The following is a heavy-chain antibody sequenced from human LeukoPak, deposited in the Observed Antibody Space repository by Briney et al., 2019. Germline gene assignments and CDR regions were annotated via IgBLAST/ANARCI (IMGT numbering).Heavy chain of an antibody. V-gene: IGHV3-53*05. CDR1: GFTVNSNY. CDR2: FYSGGST. J-gene: IGHJ4*02. CDR3: AREARYGSGWHFDS. Sequence: PGGSLRLSCAASGFTVNSNYMSWVRQAPGKWLEWVSVFYSGGSTYYADSVRGRFTISRDSSKNTVYLQMNSLSAEDTAVYYCAREARYGSGWHFDSWGRGTLVTVSS. D-gene: IGHD6-19*01.